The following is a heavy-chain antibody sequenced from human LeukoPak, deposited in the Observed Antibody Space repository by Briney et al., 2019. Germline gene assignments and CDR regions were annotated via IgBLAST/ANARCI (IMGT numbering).Heavy chain of an antibody. J-gene: IGHJ4*02. D-gene: IGHD3-3*01. V-gene: IGHV4-4*09. CDR2: IYTSGST. CDR1: GGSSSSHY. CDR3: ARLPTPYDFWSGYLGALSDDFDY. Sequence: PSETLSLTCTVSGGSSSSHYWSWIRQPPGKGLEWIGYIYTSGSTKYNPSLKSRVTISVDTSKNQFSLKLSSVTAADTAVYYRARLPTPYDFWSGYLGALSDDFDYWGQGTLVTVSS.